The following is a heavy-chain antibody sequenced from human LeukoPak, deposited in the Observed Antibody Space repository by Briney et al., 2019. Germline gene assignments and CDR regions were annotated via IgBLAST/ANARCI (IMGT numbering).Heavy chain of an antibody. J-gene: IGHJ4*02. CDR3: ARMSSPVNIPFDH. Sequence: PGGSLRLSCAASGFTFSSYGMHWVRQAPGKGLEWVANVQHIGGETYYVDSVKGRFTISRDNAKSSLYLQMNSLRAEDTAMYFCARMSSPVNIPFDHWGRGTLVTVSS. CDR1: GFTFSSYG. V-gene: IGHV3-7*01. CDR2: VQHIGGET. D-gene: IGHD4-11*01.